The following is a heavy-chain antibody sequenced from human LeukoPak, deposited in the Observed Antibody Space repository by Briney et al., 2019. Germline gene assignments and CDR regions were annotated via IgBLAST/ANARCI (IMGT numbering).Heavy chain of an antibody. V-gene: IGHV3-23*01. CDR1: GFTFGSYA. CDR3: AKDHRAYCSSTSCYPFDY. CDR2: ISGSGGST. J-gene: IGHJ4*02. D-gene: IGHD2-2*01. Sequence: GGSLRLSCAASGFTFGSYAMSWVRQAPGKGLEWVSAISGSGGSTYYADSVKGRFTISRDNSKNTLHLQMNSLRAEDTAVYYCAKDHRAYCSSTSCYPFDYWGQGTLVTVSS.